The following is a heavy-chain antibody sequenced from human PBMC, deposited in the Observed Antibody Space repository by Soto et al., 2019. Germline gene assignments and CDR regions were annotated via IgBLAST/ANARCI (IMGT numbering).Heavy chain of an antibody. CDR2: IVVGSGNT. D-gene: IGHD5-12*01. CDR3: AADPGRIVATRGPFDY. J-gene: IGHJ4*02. Sequence: SVNVSCKASGFTFTSSAVQWVRQARGQRLEWIGWIVVGSGNTNYAQKFQERVTITRDMSTSTAYMELSSLRSEDTAVYYCAADPGRIVATRGPFDYWGQGTLVTVSS. V-gene: IGHV1-58*01. CDR1: GFTFTSSA.